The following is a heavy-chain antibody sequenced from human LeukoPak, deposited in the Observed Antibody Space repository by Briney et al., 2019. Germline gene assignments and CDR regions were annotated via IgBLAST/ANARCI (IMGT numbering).Heavy chain of an antibody. CDR1: GYTFTGYY. CDR2: INPNTGDT. J-gene: IGHJ4*02. CDR3: ARSRRVGNGEYPDY. D-gene: IGHD3-10*01. Sequence: GASVKVSCKASGYTFTGYYMHWVRKTPGQGLEWMGWINPNTGDTNYGRKFQGRVTMTRDTSINTAYMELRSPRSDDTAVYYCARSRRVGNGEYPDYWGQGTLVTVSS. V-gene: IGHV1-2*02.